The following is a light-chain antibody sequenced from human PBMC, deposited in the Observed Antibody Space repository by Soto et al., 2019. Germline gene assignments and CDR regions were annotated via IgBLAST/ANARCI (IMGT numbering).Light chain of an antibody. CDR2: RNN. Sequence: QSVLTQPPSASGTPGQRVTISCSGSSSNIGSNYVYWYQQLPGTAPKLIIYRNNQRPSGVPDRFSGSKSGTSASLAISGLRSEDEADYYCAAWDDSLSGGVFGGGTKVTVL. V-gene: IGLV1-47*01. CDR3: AAWDDSLSGGV. CDR1: SSNIGSNY. J-gene: IGLJ3*02.